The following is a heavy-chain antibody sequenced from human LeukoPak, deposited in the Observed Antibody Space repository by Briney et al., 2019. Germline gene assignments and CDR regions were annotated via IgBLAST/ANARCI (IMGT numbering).Heavy chain of an antibody. D-gene: IGHD6-19*01. CDR3: ARDRDSSGWHVADY. Sequence: ASVKVSCKASGYTFSSYDITWVRQAPGQGLEWMGWISPNNGNTNYAQKFQGRVTMTTDTPTRTAYMEMRSLRSDDTAVYYCARDRDSSGWHVADYWGQGTLSPSPQ. CDR1: GYTFSSYD. V-gene: IGHV1-18*01. CDR2: ISPNNGNT. J-gene: IGHJ4*02.